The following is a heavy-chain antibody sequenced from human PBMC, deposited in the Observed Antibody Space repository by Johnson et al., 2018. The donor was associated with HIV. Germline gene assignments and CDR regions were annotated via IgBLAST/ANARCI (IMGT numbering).Heavy chain of an antibody. CDR3: ARVLGPYAFDI. V-gene: IGHV3-20*04. CDR2: INWHGDST. Sequence: VQLVESGGGVVRPGGSLRLSCVVSGFTLNDYCMSWVRQTPRKGLEWVFGINWHGDSTGYADSVRGRFTISRDSAKNSMYLQMKSLRAEDTAVYYCARVLGPYAFDIWGQGKMVTVSS. CDR1: GFTLNDYC. J-gene: IGHJ3*02.